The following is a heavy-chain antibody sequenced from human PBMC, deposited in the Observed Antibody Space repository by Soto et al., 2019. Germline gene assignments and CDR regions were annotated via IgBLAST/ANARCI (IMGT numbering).Heavy chain of an antibody. CDR3: ATSRDFWGGYYDGYYYGMEG. J-gene: IGHJ6*02. V-gene: IGHV1-3*01. D-gene: IGHD3-3*01. CDR2: INAGNGNT. Sequence: GASVKVSCKASGYTFTSYAMPWVRQAPVQRLEWMGWINAGNGNTKYSQKFQGRVTITRDTSASTAYMELSSLRSEDTAVYSCATSRDFWGGYYDGYYYGMEGWGQGTPVTVSS. CDR1: GYTFTSYA.